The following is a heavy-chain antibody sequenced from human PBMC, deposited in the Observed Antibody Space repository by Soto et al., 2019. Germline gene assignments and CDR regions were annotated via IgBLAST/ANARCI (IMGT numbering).Heavy chain of an antibody. CDR1: GYTFTNYG. V-gene: IGHV1-18*01. J-gene: IGHJ2*01. CDR2: ISAFTGNT. D-gene: IGHD2-2*01. Sequence: QVQLVQSGAEVKKPGASVKVSCKASGYTFTNYGISWVRQAPRQGLEWMGWISAFTGNTNYAPKRQGRLTMTTDTSTSTAYMELRSLTSDDTAMYYCAKLPGVVPGGAWYFDLWGRGTLVTVSS. CDR3: AKLPGVVPGGAWYFDL.